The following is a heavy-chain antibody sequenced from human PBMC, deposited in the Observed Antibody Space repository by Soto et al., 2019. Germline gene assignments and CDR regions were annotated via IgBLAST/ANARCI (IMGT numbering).Heavy chain of an antibody. V-gene: IGHV4-38-2*02. CDR1: GYSISSNYY. Sequence: SETLSLTCAVSGYSISSNYYWGCIRQPPGKGLEWIGSIYHSGSTYYTPSLKSRVTISVDKSKNQFSLKLSSVTAADTAVYYCARDRWQLGGYYYYGMDVWGQGTTVTVSS. J-gene: IGHJ6*02. CDR3: ARDRWQLGGYYYYGMDV. CDR2: IYHSGST. D-gene: IGHD6-13*01.